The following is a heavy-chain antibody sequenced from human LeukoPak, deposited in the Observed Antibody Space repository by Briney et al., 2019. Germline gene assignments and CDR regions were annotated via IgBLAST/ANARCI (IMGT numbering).Heavy chain of an antibody. CDR1: GFTFSNYA. D-gene: IGHD6-13*01. V-gene: IGHV3-23*01. CDR2: ISGSGAGT. CDR3: AKINNIAAAGTFDY. J-gene: IGHJ4*02. Sequence: GGSLRLSCAASGFTFSNYAMSWVRQAPGTGLEWVSAISGSGAGTYYADSVKGRFTISRDNSKNTLYLQMNSLRAEDTAIYYCAKINNIAAAGTFDYWGQGTLVTVSS.